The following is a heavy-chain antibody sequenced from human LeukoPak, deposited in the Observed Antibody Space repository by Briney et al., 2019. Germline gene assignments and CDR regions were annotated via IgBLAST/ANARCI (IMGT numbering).Heavy chain of an antibody. J-gene: IGHJ4*02. D-gene: IGHD6-13*01. V-gene: IGHV3-23*01. CDR3: ARDRALAAAVYYFDY. CDR1: GFTFSSYA. Sequence: PEGSLRLSCAASGFTFSSYAMSWVRQAPGKGLEWVSAISGSGGSTYYADSVKGRFTISRDNSKNTLYLQMNSLRAEDTAVYYCARDRALAAAVYYFDYWGQGTLVTVSS. CDR2: ISGSGGST.